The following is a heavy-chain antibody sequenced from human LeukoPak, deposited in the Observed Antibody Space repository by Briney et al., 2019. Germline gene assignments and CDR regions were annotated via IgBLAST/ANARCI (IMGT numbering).Heavy chain of an antibody. J-gene: IGHJ6*02. Sequence: GGSLRLSCAASGFTVSSNYMSWVRQAPGKGLEWVSVIYSGGSTYYADSVKGRFTISRDNSKNTLFLQMNSLRAEDTAVYYCARDLGFGESLIYYYYGMDVWGQGTTATVSS. V-gene: IGHV3-66*01. CDR1: GFTVSSNY. D-gene: IGHD3-10*01. CDR2: IYSGGST. CDR3: ARDLGFGESLIYYYYGMDV.